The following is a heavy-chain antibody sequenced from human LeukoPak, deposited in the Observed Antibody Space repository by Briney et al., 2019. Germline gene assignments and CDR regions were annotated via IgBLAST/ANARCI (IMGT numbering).Heavy chain of an antibody. J-gene: IGHJ3*02. D-gene: IGHD1-26*01. V-gene: IGHV4-59*01. CDR3: ARGVTSPLDAFDI. CDR2: LYNSGST. Sequence: SEILSLTCTVSGGSISSYYWNWMRQPPGKGLEWIGYLYNSGSTNYNPSLKSRLTISLDMSKNQLSLKLTSVTAADTAVYYCARGVTSPLDAFDIWGQGTTVTVSS. CDR1: GGSISSYY.